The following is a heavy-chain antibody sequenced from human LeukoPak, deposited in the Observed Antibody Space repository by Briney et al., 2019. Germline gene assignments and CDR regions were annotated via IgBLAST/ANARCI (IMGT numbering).Heavy chain of an antibody. D-gene: IGHD3-3*01. CDR1: GFTFSSYS. CDR3: AKVGGALEWRAHYYYYYMDV. Sequence: KTGGSLRLSCAASGFTFSSYSMNWVRQAPGKGLEWVSSISSSSSYIYYADSVKGRFTISRDNAKNSLYLQMNSLRAEDTAVYYCAKVGGALEWRAHYYYYYMDVWGKGTTVTVSS. V-gene: IGHV3-21*01. CDR2: ISSSSSYI. J-gene: IGHJ6*03.